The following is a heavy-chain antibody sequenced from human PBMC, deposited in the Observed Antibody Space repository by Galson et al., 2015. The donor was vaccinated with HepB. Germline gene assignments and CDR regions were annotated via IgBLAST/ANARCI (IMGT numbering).Heavy chain of an antibody. J-gene: IGHJ4*02. CDR1: GFTFSNAW. CDR2: IKSKTDGGTT. CDR3: TTGTYYYDSSGYYAD. Sequence: SLRLSCAASGFTFSNAWMSWVRQAPGKGLEWVGRIKSKTDGGTTDYAAPVKGRFTISRDDSKNTLYLQMNSLKTEDTAVYYCTTGTYYYDSSGYYADWGQGTLVTVSS. D-gene: IGHD3-22*01. V-gene: IGHV3-15*01.